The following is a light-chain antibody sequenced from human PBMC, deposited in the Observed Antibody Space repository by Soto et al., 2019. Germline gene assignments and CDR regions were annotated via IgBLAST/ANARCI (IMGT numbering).Light chain of an antibody. CDR1: SSDVGGYDY. J-gene: IGLJ2*01. CDR3: SSYTCSSTLHVV. V-gene: IGLV2-14*03. Sequence: QSALTQPASVSGSPGQSITISCTGTSSDVGGYDYVSWYQHHPGKAPKLMIYDVTIRPSGVSNRFSGSKSGNTASLTISGLQAEDEADYFCSSYTCSSTLHVVFGGGTQLNVL. CDR2: DVT.